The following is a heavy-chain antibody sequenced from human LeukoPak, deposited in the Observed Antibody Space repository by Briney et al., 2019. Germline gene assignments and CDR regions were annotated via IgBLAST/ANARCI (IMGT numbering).Heavy chain of an antibody. D-gene: IGHD3-10*02. CDR2: ISSSSSYI. V-gene: IGHV3-21*01. Sequence: GSLRLSCAASGFTFSSYSMNWVRQAPGKGLEWVSSISSSSSYIYYADSVKGRFTISRDKNSLYLQMNSLRAEDTAVYYCAELGITMIGGVWGKGTTVTISS. J-gene: IGHJ6*04. CDR1: GFTFSSYS. CDR3: AELGITMIGGV.